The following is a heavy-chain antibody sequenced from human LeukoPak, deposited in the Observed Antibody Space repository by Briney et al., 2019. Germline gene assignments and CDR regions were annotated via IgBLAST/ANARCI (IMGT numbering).Heavy chain of an antibody. CDR1: GVSISSYY. D-gene: IGHD2-21*02. V-gene: IGHV4-59*01. CDR2: IYYRGST. J-gene: IGHJ4*02. CDR3: ARVAYCGGDCYTIDY. Sequence: PSETLSLTCTVSGVSISSYYWSWIRQPPGKGLEWIGYIYYRGSTNYNPSLKSRVTISVDTSKNQFSLKLSSVTAADTAVYYCARVAYCGGDCYTIDYWGQGTLVTVSS.